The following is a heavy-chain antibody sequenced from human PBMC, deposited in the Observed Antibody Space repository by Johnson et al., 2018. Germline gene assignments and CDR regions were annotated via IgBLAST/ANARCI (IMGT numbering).Heavy chain of an antibody. V-gene: IGHV3-23*04. CDR1: GFTFSSYA. Sequence: VQPVQSGGGLVQPGGSXRLSCAASGFTFSSYAMSWVRQAPGKGLEWVSAISGSGGSTYYADPVKGRFTISRDNSKNTLYLQMNSLRAEDTAVYYCAKGESSGWSPSGNFQHWGQGTLVTVSS. D-gene: IGHD6-19*01. CDR3: AKGESSGWSPSGNFQH. CDR2: ISGSGGST. J-gene: IGHJ1*01.